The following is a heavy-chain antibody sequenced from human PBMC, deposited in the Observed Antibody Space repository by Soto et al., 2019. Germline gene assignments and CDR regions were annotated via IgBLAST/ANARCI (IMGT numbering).Heavy chain of an antibody. CDR2: ISYDGSNK. Sequence: PGGSLRLSCAASGFTFSSYAMHWVRQAPGKGLEWVAVISYDGSNKYYADSVKGRFTISRDNSKNTLYLQMNSLRAEDTAVYYCARGYSSSFRVYGMDVWGQGTTFTVSS. CDR1: GFTFSSYA. D-gene: IGHD6-6*01. CDR3: ARGYSSSFRVYGMDV. V-gene: IGHV3-30-3*01. J-gene: IGHJ6*02.